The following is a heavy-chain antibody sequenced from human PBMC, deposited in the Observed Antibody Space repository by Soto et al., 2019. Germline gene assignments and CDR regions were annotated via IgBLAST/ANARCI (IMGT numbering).Heavy chain of an antibody. CDR1: GGSINNNGYY. V-gene: IGHV4-61*08. Sequence: SETLSLTCTVSGGSINNNGYYWSWIRQPPGKGLEWIGYIYYSGSTNYNPSLKSRVTILVDTSKKQFSLKLTSVTAADTAVYYCARGGWKLFDYWGQGTLVTVSS. CDR3: ARGGWKLFDY. CDR2: IYYSGST. D-gene: IGHD6-19*01. J-gene: IGHJ4*02.